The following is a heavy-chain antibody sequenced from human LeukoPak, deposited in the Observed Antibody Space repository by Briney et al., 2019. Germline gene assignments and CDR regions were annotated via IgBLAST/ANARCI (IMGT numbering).Heavy chain of an antibody. D-gene: IGHD1-26*01. CDR3: ARDRGGSYFSYYSGMDV. Sequence: PGGSLRLSCAASGFTFSSYGMHWVRQAPGKGLEWVAVISYDGSNKYYADSVKGRFTISRDNSKNTLSLQMNSLRAEDTAVYYCARDRGGSYFSYYSGMDVWGQGTTVTVSS. CDR2: ISYDGSNK. V-gene: IGHV3-30*03. CDR1: GFTFSSYG. J-gene: IGHJ6*02.